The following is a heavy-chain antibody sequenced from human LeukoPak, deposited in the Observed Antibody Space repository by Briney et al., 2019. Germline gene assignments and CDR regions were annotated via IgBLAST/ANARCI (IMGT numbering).Heavy chain of an antibody. V-gene: IGHV3-11*04. D-gene: IGHD3-22*01. CDR1: GFTFSDYY. J-gene: IGHJ4*02. Sequence: GGSLRLSCAASGFTFSDYYMSWIRQAPGKGLEWVSYISSSGSTIYYADSVKGRFTISRDNAKNSLYLQMNSLRAEDTAVYYCAKDYYYDSSGYFGPGESFDYWGQGTLVTVSS. CDR3: AKDYYYDSSGYFGPGESFDY. CDR2: ISSSGSTI.